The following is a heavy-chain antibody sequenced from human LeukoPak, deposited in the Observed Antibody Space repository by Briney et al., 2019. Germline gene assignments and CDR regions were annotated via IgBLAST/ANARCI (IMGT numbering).Heavy chain of an antibody. Sequence: SETLSLTCAVYGGSFSGYYWSWIRQPAGKGLEWIGRIYTSGSTNYNPSLKSRVTMSVDTSKNQFSLKLSSVTAADTAVYYCARDLRVPYYYGSGSFKFWFDPWGQGTLVTVSS. CDR3: ARDLRVPYYYGSGSFKFWFDP. J-gene: IGHJ5*02. CDR1: GGSFSGYY. CDR2: IYTSGST. V-gene: IGHV4-4*07. D-gene: IGHD3-10*01.